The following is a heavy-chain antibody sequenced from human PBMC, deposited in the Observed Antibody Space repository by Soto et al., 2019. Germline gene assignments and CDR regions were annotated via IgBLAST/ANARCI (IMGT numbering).Heavy chain of an antibody. Sequence: PSETLSLTCTVSGGSISSSSYYWGWIRQPPGKGLEWIGSIYYSGSTYYNPSLKSRVTISVDTSKNQFSLKLSSVTAADTAVYYCARHREGTTGTTLGYYYMDVWGKGTTVTVSS. CDR1: GGSISSSSYY. J-gene: IGHJ6*03. CDR2: IYYSGST. D-gene: IGHD1-1*01. CDR3: ARHREGTTGTTLGYYYMDV. V-gene: IGHV4-39*01.